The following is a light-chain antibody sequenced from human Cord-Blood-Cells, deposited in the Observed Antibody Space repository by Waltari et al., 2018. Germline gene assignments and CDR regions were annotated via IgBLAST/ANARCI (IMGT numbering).Light chain of an antibody. CDR3: CSYAGSYTWV. J-gene: IGLJ3*02. CDR1: SSDVGGSNY. CDR2: DVS. V-gene: IGLV2-11*01. Sequence: QSALTQPRPVSGSPRQSVTISCTGTSSDVGGSNYVSWYQQHPGKAPKLMIYDVSKRPSGVPDRFSGSKSGNTASLTISGLQAEDEADYYCCSYAGSYTWVFGGGTKLTVL.